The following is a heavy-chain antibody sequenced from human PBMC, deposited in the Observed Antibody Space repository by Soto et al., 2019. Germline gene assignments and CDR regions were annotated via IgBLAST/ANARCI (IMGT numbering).Heavy chain of an antibody. CDR2: IIPIFGTA. J-gene: IGHJ4*02. V-gene: IGHV1-69*01. CDR3: ARGWGYDSTDYYYAY. Sequence: QVQLVQSGAEVRKPGSSVRVSCKASGGSFNRHTISWVRQAPGQGLEWMGGIIPIFGTANHAQKFQGRVTSIAYESTSTVYMELSSLRSDDTAIYYCARGWGYDSTDYYYAYWGQGTLVIVSS. CDR1: GGSFNRHT. D-gene: IGHD3-22*01.